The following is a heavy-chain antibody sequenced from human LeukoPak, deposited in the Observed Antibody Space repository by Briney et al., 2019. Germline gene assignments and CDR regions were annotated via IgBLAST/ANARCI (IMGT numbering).Heavy chain of an antibody. Sequence: SETLSLTCAVYGGSFSGYYWSWIRQPPGKGLEWIGEINHSGSTNYNPSLKSRVTISVDTSENQFSLKLSSVTAADTAVYYCASEGKDNAFDFWGQGTMVTVSS. CDR1: GGSFSGYY. CDR2: INHSGST. J-gene: IGHJ3*01. CDR3: ASEGKDNAFDF. V-gene: IGHV4-34*01.